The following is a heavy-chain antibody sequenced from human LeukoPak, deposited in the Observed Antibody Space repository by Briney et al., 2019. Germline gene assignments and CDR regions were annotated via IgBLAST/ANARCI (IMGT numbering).Heavy chain of an antibody. CDR1: GFTFSRYW. CDR3: ARSPGNFDY. V-gene: IGHV3-7*01. J-gene: IGHJ4*02. Sequence: GGSLRLSCAASGFTFSRYWMSWVRQAPGKGLEWVANIKDDGSETYYVDSVKGRFTISRDNAKNSLYLQMNSLRGEDTAVYYCARSPGNFDYWGQGTLVTVSS. CDR2: IKDDGSET.